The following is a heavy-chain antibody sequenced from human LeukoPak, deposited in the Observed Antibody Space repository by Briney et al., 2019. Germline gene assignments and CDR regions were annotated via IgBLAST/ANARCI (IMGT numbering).Heavy chain of an antibody. CDR3: AEDREYCSSTSCYVLDN. Sequence: GRSLRLSWVVSGFTSSSYGMQWVRQAPGKGLEWVAVISQDGSNKYYADSVKGRFTISRDNSKNTLYLQMNSLRAEDTAAYYCAEDREYCSSTSCYVLDNWGQGTLVTVSS. D-gene: IGHD2-2*01. CDR1: GFTSSSYG. J-gene: IGHJ4*02. CDR2: ISQDGSNK. V-gene: IGHV3-30*18.